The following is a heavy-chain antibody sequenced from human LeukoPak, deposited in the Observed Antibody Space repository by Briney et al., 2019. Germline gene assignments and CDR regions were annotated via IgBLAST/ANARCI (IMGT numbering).Heavy chain of an antibody. J-gene: IGHJ4*02. Sequence: ASVKVSCKASGYTFTTYGISWVRQAPGQGLEWMGWISTYNGNTHYAQKFQGRVTMTTDTSTSTAYMELRSLRSDGTAVYYCARDPTEDFWSGFYSYFDFWGQGTLVTVSS. V-gene: IGHV1-18*01. CDR2: ISTYNGNT. D-gene: IGHD3-3*01. CDR3: ARDPTEDFWSGFYSYFDF. CDR1: GYTFTTYG.